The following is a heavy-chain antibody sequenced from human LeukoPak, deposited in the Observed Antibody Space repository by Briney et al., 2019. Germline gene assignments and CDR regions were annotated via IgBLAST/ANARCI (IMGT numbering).Heavy chain of an antibody. CDR2: IYYSGST. V-gene: IGHV4-59*01. J-gene: IGHJ3*02. CDR3: ARDSGDIVVVHAFDI. D-gene: IGHD2-2*01. CDR1: GGTISYYY. Sequence: SETLSLACTVSGGTISYYYWTWIRQPAGKGLEWIGYIYYSGSTNYNPSLKSRVTISVDTSKNQFSLKLSSVTAADTAVYYCARDSGDIVVVHAFDIWGQGTMVTVSS.